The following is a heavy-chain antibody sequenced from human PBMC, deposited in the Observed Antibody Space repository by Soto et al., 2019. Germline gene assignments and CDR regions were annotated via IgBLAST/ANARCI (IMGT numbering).Heavy chain of an antibody. J-gene: IGHJ2*01. V-gene: IGHV4-34*01. Sequence: QVQLQQWGAGPLRPLETLSLTCGVSGGSFSGYYWAWIRQSPGKGLEWIGEINDRGSINYNPSLKSRISISVDPSKNHYSLNLRSVPAADTAVYYCAREIHDILTGPPWVWYLDLWGRATLLTV. CDR3: AREIHDILTGPPWVWYLDL. D-gene: IGHD3-9*01. CDR2: INDRGSI. CDR1: GGSFSGYY.